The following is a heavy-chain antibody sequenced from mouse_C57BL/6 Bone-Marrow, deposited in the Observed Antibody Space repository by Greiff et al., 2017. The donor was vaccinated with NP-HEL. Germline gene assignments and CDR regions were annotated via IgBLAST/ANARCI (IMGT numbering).Heavy chain of an antibody. D-gene: IGHD1-1*01. V-gene: IGHV1-61*01. J-gene: IGHJ2*01. CDR3: AKDYLRDY. Sequence: QVQLQQPGAELVRPGSSVTLSCKASGYTFTSYWMDWVKQRPGQGLEWIGNIYPSDSETHYNQKFKDKATLTVDKSSSTAYMQLSSLTSEDSAVYYCAKDYLRDYWGQGTTLTVSS. CDR1: GYTFTSYW. CDR2: IYPSDSET.